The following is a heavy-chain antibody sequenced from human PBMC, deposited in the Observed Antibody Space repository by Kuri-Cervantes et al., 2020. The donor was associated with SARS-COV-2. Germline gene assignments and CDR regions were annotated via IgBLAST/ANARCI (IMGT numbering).Heavy chain of an antibody. CDR3: AMALIGSTSEFQH. V-gene: IGHV1-69*13. CDR2: IIPILGTP. Sequence: SVKVSCKASGGTFSSYAVSWVRQAPGQGLEWMGGIIPILGTPNYAQKFQGRVTITADESTSTAFMELSSLRSEDTAVYYCAMALIGSTSEFQHWGQGTLVTVSS. J-gene: IGHJ1*01. D-gene: IGHD1-26*01. CDR1: GGTFSSYA.